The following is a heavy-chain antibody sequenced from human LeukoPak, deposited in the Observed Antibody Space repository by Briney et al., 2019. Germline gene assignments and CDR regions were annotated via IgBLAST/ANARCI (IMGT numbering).Heavy chain of an antibody. CDR1: GYTFTSYG. CDR3: ARVVVPAAIHYYYYMDV. V-gene: IGHV1-18*01. CDR2: ISAYNGNT. D-gene: IGHD2-2*01. Sequence: ASVKVSCKASGYTFTSYGISWVRQAPGQGLEWMGWISAYNGNTNYAQKLRGRVTMTTDTSTSTAYMELRSLRSDDTAVYYCARVVVPAAIHYYYYMDVWGKGTTVTVSS. J-gene: IGHJ6*03.